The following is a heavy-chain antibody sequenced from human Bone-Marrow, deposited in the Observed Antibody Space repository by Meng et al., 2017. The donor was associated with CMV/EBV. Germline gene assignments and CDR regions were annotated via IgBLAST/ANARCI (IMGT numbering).Heavy chain of an antibody. CDR3: AIRWRYGNGPYFDY. Sequence: GGSLRLSCAASGFTFCGSAMHGVRQASGKGLEWMGIINPGDSDTQYRASFQGQVTISAYKSINTAYLQWGSLKASDTAMYYCAIRWRYGNGPYFDYWGQGALVTVSS. D-gene: IGHD2-8*01. V-gene: IGHV5-51*01. J-gene: IGHJ4*02. CDR1: GFTFCGSA. CDR2: INPGDSDT.